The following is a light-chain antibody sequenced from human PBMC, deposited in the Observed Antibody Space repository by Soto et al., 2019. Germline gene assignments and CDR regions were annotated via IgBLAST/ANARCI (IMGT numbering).Light chain of an antibody. CDR2: GAS. Sequence: EIVMTQSPATLSVSPGARATLSCRASQSITSNLAWYQHKPGQAPRLLIYGASTRANDVPAKFSGSGSGAEFTLTISSLQSEDCAVYYCQQYNNWPRTFGQGTKVEIK. CDR1: QSITSN. J-gene: IGKJ1*01. V-gene: IGKV3-15*01. CDR3: QQYNNWPRT.